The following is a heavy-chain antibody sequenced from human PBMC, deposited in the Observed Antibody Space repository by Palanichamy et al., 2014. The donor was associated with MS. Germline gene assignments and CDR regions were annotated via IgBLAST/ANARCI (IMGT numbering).Heavy chain of an antibody. V-gene: IGHV3-23*01. D-gene: IGHD3-16*01. Sequence: GDSSHYADSVRGRFTISRDNLRSTLFLQMDSLRVEDSAIYYCAKDPHWWSAMDYWGQGILVTVSS. J-gene: IGHJ4*02. CDR3: AKDPHWWSAMDY. CDR2: GDSS.